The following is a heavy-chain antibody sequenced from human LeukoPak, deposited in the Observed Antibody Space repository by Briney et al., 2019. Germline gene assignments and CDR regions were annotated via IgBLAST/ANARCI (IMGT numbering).Heavy chain of an antibody. V-gene: IGHV1-2*02. CDR2: INPNSGGT. CDR3: ATPGSSGWGYYFDY. J-gene: IGHJ4*02. D-gene: IGHD6-19*01. Sequence: ASVKVSCKASGYTFTGYYMHWVRQAPGQGLEWMGWINPNSGGTNYAQKFQGRVTMTRDTSISTAYMELSRLRSDDTAVYYCATPGSSGWGYYFDYWGQGTLVTVSS. CDR1: GYTFTGYY.